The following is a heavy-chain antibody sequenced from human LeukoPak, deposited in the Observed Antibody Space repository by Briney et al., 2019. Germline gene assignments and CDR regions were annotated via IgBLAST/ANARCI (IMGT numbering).Heavy chain of an antibody. V-gene: IGHV3-30*03. CDR1: GFTFSSYG. CDR2: ISDDGSNN. CDR3: ARDSSGWYHGMDV. D-gene: IGHD6-19*01. Sequence: PGRSLRLSCAASGFTFSSYGMHWVRRAPGKGLEWVAVISDDGSNNYYADSVKGRFTISRDNSKTTVYLQMNSLRAEATAVYYCARDSSGWYHGMDVWGQGTTVTVSS. J-gene: IGHJ6*02.